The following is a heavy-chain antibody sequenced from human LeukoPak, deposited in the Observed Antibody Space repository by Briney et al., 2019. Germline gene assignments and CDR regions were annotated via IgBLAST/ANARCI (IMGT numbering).Heavy chain of an antibody. CDR1: SGSFSNRF. V-gene: IGHV4-59*11. D-gene: IGHD6-6*01. Sequence: SETLSLTCTVSSGSFSNRFWSWIRQPPGKGLEWSGDIYDSGSTKYNPSLKSRVTTSVDTSKNQFSLNLSSVTAADTAVYYCATGKASWDFWGQGTLVTVSS. CDR2: IYDSGST. CDR3: ATGKASWDF. J-gene: IGHJ4*02.